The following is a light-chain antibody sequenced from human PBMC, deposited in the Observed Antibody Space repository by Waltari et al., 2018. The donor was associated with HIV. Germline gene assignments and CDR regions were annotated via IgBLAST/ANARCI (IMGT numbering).Light chain of an antibody. J-gene: IGKJ4*02. V-gene: IGKV3-11*01. CDR1: QSVSSS. Sequence: EVVLTQSPATLSLSPGERATLSCRASQSVSSSLAWYHLKPGQAPGLLSYDASNSATGIPARFSGRESGTDFTHTISSLESDDFAVYYCHQRSNWPLTFGGGTRVEIK. CDR2: DAS. CDR3: HQRSNWPLT.